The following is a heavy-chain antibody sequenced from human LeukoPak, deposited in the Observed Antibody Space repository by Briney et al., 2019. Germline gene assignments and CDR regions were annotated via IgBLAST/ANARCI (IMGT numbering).Heavy chain of an antibody. CDR3: ARQGGYYDSSGYPPFGY. V-gene: IGHV4-39*01. Sequence: SETLSLTCTVSGGSISSSSYYWGWIRQPPGKGLEWIGSIYYSGSTYYNPSLKSRVTISVDTSKNQFSLKLSSVTAADTAVYYCARQGGYYDSSGYPPFGYWGQGTLVTVSS. J-gene: IGHJ4*02. D-gene: IGHD3-22*01. CDR2: IYYSGST. CDR1: GGSISSSSYY.